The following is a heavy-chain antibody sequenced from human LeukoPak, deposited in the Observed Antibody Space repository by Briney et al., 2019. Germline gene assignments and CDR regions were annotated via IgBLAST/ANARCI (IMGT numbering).Heavy chain of an antibody. CDR3: ARDCTSTSCPYYYYYYMDV. CDR2: ISAYNGNT. CDR1: GYTFTSYG. D-gene: IGHD2-2*01. J-gene: IGHJ6*03. Sequence: ASVKVPFKASGYTFTSYGISWVRQAPGQGLEWMGWISAYNGNTNYAQKLQGRVTMTTDTSTSTAYMELRSLRSDDTAVYYCARDCTSTSCPYYYYYYMDVWGKGTTVTVSS. V-gene: IGHV1-18*01.